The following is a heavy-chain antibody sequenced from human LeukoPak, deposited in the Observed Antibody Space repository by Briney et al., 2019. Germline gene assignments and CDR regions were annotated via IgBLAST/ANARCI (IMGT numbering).Heavy chain of an antibody. Sequence: GGSLRLSCAASGFTFSNAWMSWVRQAPGKGLEWVGRIKSKTDGGTTDYAAPVKGRFTISRDDSKNTLYLQMNSLKTEDTAVYYCTTDRISRKNFDYWGQGTLVTVSS. J-gene: IGHJ4*02. V-gene: IGHV3-15*01. D-gene: IGHD1-14*01. CDR2: IKSKTDGGTT. CDR1: GFTFSNAW. CDR3: TTDRISRKNFDY.